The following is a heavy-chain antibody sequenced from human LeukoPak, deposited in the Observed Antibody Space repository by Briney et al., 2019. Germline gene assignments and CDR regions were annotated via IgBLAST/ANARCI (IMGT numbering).Heavy chain of an antibody. V-gene: IGHV3-33*07. D-gene: IGHD5-24*01. CDR3: ARVSGGDGYKDDVFDT. Sequence: GGSLRLSCAASGFTFSSYGMYWLRQAPDIGLEWVAVIWYDGSNKYYADSVKGRFTIPRDNSKNIVYLQMNSLRAEDTAVYYCARVSGGDGYKDDVFDTWGQGTMVTVSS. J-gene: IGHJ3*02. CDR1: GFTFSSYG. CDR2: IWYDGSNK.